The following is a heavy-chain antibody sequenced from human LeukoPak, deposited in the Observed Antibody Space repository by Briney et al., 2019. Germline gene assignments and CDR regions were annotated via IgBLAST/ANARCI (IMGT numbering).Heavy chain of an antibody. J-gene: IGHJ4*02. CDR3: AKEFGTIFGATDSDY. V-gene: IGHV3-43*02. CDR1: GFTFDDYT. Sequence: PGGSLRLSCAASGFTFDDYTMHWVRQAPGKGLEWVSLISGDGGSTYYADSVKGRFTISRDNSKNSLYLQMNSLRTEDTALYYCAKEFGTIFGATDSDYWGQGTLVTVSS. CDR2: ISGDGGST. D-gene: IGHD3-3*01.